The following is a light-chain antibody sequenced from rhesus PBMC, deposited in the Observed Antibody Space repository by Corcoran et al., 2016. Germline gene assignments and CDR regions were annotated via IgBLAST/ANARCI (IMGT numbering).Light chain of an antibody. CDR1: QGIRRY. J-gene: IGKJ2*01. CDR2: YAT. V-gene: IGKV1-25*01. Sequence: DIQMTQSPSSVSASVGDRVTITCRARQGIRRYLAWYQQQPGKAPKLLIYYATTLQSGVPSRFSGSGSGPEFTLTISSLQPEDFATYSCQQYNSFPMYSFGQGTKVDIE. CDR3: QQYNSFPMYS.